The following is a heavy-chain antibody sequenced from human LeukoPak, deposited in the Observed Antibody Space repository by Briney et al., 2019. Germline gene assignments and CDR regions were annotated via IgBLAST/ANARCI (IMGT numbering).Heavy chain of an antibody. CDR2: INSDASST. CDR3: ARGGTYGSVDY. J-gene: IGHJ4*02. D-gene: IGHD3-10*01. CDR1: GFTFDFYW. Sequence: GGSLRLSCAASGFTFDFYWMHWVRHTPGKGLIWVSYINSDASSTGYADSVKGRFTISRDNAKNTLYLQLNSLRAEDTAVYYCARGGTYGSVDYWGQGTLVTVSS. V-gene: IGHV3-74*01.